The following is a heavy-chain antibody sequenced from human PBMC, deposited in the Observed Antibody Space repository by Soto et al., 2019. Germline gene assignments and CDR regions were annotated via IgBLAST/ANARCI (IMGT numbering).Heavy chain of an antibody. D-gene: IGHD6-19*01. J-gene: IGHJ5*02. Sequence: GGTLRLSCAASGFTFSSYAMSWVRQAPRKGLEWVSAISGSGGSAYYADSVKARFTISRDNSKNTLYLHMNSLRAEDTAVYYFAKHLHVLRAVAGIHNCFDPWDQRTRVT. CDR1: GFTFSSYA. CDR2: ISGSGGSA. V-gene: IGHV3-23*01. CDR3: AKHLHVLRAVAGIHNCFDP.